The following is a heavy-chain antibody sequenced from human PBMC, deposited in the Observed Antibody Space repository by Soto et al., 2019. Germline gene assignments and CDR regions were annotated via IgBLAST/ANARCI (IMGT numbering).Heavy chain of an antibody. CDR2: IWYDGSNK. Sequence: GGSLRLSCAASGFTFSSYGMHWVRQAPGKGLEWVAVIWYDGSNKYYADSVKGRFTISRDNSKNTLYLQMNSLRAEDTAVYYCARDGDTAMVTPFDYWGQGTLVTVSS. CDR3: ARDGDTAMVTPFDY. V-gene: IGHV3-33*01. D-gene: IGHD5-18*01. CDR1: GFTFSSYG. J-gene: IGHJ4*02.